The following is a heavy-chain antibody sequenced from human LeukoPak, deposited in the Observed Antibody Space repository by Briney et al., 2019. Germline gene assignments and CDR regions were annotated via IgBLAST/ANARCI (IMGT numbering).Heavy chain of an antibody. CDR2: ISSSSSYI. D-gene: IGHD3-22*01. CDR1: GFTFSSYS. Sequence: GGSLRLSCAASGFTFSSYSMNWVRQAPGKGLEWVSSISSSSSYIYYADSVKGRFTISRDNAKNSLYLQMNSLRAEDTPVYYCARDLSLPKYYDSSGYIDYWGQGTLVTVSS. CDR3: ARDLSLPKYYDSSGYIDY. J-gene: IGHJ4*02. V-gene: IGHV3-21*01.